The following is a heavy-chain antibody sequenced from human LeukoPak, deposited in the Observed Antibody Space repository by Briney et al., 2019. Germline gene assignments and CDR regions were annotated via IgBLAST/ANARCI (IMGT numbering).Heavy chain of an antibody. J-gene: IGHJ4*02. V-gene: IGHV4-31*03. Sequence: SQTLSLTCTVSGPSISSGGDYWGWIRQHRGKGLECIAYIYHTGSTYYNPSLKSRVIISVDTSQNQFSLTLSSVTAADTAAYYCARVIGPGSSIDYWGQGTQVTVSS. D-gene: IGHD3-10*01. CDR2: IYHTGST. CDR1: GPSISSGGDY. CDR3: ARVIGPGSSIDY.